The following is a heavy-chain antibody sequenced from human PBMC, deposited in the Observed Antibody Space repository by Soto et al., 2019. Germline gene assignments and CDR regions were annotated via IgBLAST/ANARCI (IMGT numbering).Heavy chain of an antibody. J-gene: IGHJ6*02. Sequence: ASVKVSCKASGYTFTSYGISWVRQAPGQGLEWMGWISAYNGNTNYAQKLQGRVTMTTDTSTSTAYMELRSLRSDDTAVYYCARDIVVVVAATTPLTYYYYGMDVWGQGTTVTVSS. V-gene: IGHV1-18*01. CDR3: ARDIVVVVAATTPLTYYYYGMDV. D-gene: IGHD2-15*01. CDR2: ISAYNGNT. CDR1: GYTFTSYG.